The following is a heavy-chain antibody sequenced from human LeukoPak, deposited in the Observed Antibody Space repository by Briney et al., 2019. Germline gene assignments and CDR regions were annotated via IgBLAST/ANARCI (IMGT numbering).Heavy chain of an antibody. CDR1: GFTFSSYA. CDR3: AKEAGYSGYDFPDF. Sequence: PPGGSLRLSCAASGFTFSSYAMSWVRQAPGKGLEWVSAISGSAYSTYYSDSVRGRFTISRDNSKNTLYLQMNSLRAEDTAVYYCAKEAGYSGYDFPDFWGQGTLVTVSS. J-gene: IGHJ4*02. D-gene: IGHD5-12*01. V-gene: IGHV3-23*01. CDR2: ISGSAYST.